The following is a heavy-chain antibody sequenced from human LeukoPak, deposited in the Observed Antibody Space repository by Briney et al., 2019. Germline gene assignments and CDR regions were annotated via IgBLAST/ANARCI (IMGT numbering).Heavy chain of an antibody. CDR2: MNPNSGNT. CDR3: ARAGTYYDILTGYPTDAFDI. D-gene: IGHD3-9*01. V-gene: IGHV1-8*01. CDR1: GYTFTSYD. Sequence: GASVKVSCKASGYTFTSYDINWVRQATGQGLEWMGWMNPNSGNTGYAQKFQGRVTMTRNTSISTAYMELSSLRSEDTAVYYCARAGTYYDILTGYPTDAFDIWGQGTMVTVSS. J-gene: IGHJ3*02.